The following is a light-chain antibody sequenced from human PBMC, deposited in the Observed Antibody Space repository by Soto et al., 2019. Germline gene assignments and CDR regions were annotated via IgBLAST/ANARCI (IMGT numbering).Light chain of an antibody. J-gene: IGKJ4*01. V-gene: IGKV4-1*01. CDR1: HNILYSSDNKNY. CDR3: QQYYDTPLT. CDR2: WAS. Sequence: DTVLTQYPDSLAVSLGESATINSKSSHNILYSSDNKNYLSWYQQRPGQPPKLLFYWASTRESGVPDRFSGSGSGTDFTLTISSLQAEDVALFYCQQYYDTPLTFGGGTKGDIK.